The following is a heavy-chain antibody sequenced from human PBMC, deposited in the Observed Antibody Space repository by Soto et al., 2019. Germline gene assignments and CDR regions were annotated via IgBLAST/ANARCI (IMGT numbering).Heavy chain of an antibody. Sequence: LRLSCAASGFTFRSFTMNWVRQAPGKGLEWVSSISSTTNYIYYADSMKGRFTDARDNAKNSVYMDMNSLSAEDTAVYYCARESEDLTSNFDYWGQGTLVTVSS. CDR3: ARESEDLTSNFDY. CDR2: ISSTTNYI. CDR1: GFTFRSFT. J-gene: IGHJ4*02. V-gene: IGHV3-21*01.